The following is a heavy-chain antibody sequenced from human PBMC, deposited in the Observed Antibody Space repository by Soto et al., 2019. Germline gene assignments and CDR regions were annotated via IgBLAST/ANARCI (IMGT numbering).Heavy chain of an antibody. CDR1: GFNFNNAW. J-gene: IGHJ4*02. V-gene: IGHV3-15*01. CDR3: TTATNYFGSGRSARDD. Sequence: EVQLVESGGGLVKPGGSLRLSCTASGFNFNNAWMSWVRQAPGKGLEWLGRSKSVPDGDKTDYAAPVKGRFSISRDESQNIFSILMHGPRTEDSAIYHCTTATNYFGSGRSARDDRGLGTLVSVPS. CDR2: SKSVPDGDKT. D-gene: IGHD3-10*01.